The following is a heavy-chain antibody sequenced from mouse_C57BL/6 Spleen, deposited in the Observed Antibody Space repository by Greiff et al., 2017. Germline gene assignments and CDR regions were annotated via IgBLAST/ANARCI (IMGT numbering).Heavy chain of an antibody. CDR2: IDPENGDT. CDR1: GFNIKDDY. J-gene: IGHJ1*03. CDR3: THEYFDV. Sequence: VQLKQSGAELVRPGASVKLSCTASGFNIKDDYMHWVKQRPEQGLEWIGWIDPENGDTEYASKFQGKATITADTSSNTAYLQLSSLTSEDTAVYYCTHEYFDVWGTGTTVTVSS. V-gene: IGHV14-4*01.